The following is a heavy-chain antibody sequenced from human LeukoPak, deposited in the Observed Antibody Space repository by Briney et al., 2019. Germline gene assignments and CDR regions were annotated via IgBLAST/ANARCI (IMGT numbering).Heavy chain of an antibody. CDR2: INPNSGGT. CDR1: GYTFTGYY. J-gene: IGHJ5*02. Sequence: ASVKVSCKASGYTFTGYYMHWVRQAPGQGLEWMGWINPNSGGTNYAQKFQGRVTMTRDTSIRTAYMELSRLRSDDTAVYYCARDALWYSSSGDWFDPWGQGTLVTVSS. CDR3: ARDALWYSSSGDWFDP. V-gene: IGHV1-2*02. D-gene: IGHD6-13*01.